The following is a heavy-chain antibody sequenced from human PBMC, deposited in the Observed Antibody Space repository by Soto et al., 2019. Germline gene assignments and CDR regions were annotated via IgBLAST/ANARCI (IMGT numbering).Heavy chain of an antibody. CDR2: MYTSGIT. CDR3: AIDDKGVSAARLY. Sequence: QVQLQELGPGLVKPSETLSLTCSVSGDSVSGYYWYWIRQPAGKGLEWSGRMYTSGITNYSPSLTSRVTWSVDTSKNQFSLKLTSVTAADTAVYYCAIDDKGVSAARLYWGQGTLVTVSS. D-gene: IGHD2-2*01. V-gene: IGHV4-4*07. J-gene: IGHJ4*02. CDR1: GDSVSGYY.